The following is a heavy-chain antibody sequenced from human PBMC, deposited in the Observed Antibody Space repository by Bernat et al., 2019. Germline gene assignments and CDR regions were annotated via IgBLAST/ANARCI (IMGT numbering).Heavy chain of an antibody. D-gene: IGHD3-10*01. CDR2: IYSGGST. Sequence: EVQLVESGGGLVQPGGSLRLSCAASGFTVSSNYMSWVRQAPGKGLEWVSVIYSGGSTNYADSVKGRFTISRDNAKNSLYLQMNSLRAEDTAVYYCARGDYYGSGSPFDYWGQGTLVTVSS. CDR3: ARGDYYGSGSPFDY. CDR1: GFTVSSNY. J-gene: IGHJ4*02. V-gene: IGHV3-66*01.